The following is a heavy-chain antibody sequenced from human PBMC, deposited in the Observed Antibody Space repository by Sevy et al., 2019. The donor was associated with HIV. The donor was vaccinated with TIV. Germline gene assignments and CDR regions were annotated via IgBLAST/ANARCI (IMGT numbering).Heavy chain of an antibody. V-gene: IGHV1-8*01. D-gene: IGHD6-19*01. CDR3: ARGLSSGWFDAFDI. Sequence: ASVKVSCKASGYTFTSYDINWVRQATGQGIEWMGWMNPNSGNTGYAQKFQGRVTMTRNTSISTAYMELSSLRSEDTAVYYCARGLSSGWFDAFDILGQGTLVTVSS. J-gene: IGHJ3*02. CDR2: MNPNSGNT. CDR1: GYTFTSYD.